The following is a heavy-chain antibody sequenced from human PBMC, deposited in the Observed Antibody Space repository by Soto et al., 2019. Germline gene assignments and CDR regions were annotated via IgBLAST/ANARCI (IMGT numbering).Heavy chain of an antibody. J-gene: IGHJ4*02. CDR3: ARGLELRAREYYFDY. Sequence: SETLSLTCTVSGGSISSGDYYWSWIRQPPGKGLEWIGYIYYSGSTYYNPSLKSRVTVSVDTSKNQFSLKLSSVTAADTAVYYCARGLELRAREYYFDYWGQGTLVTVSS. CDR1: GGSISSGDYY. D-gene: IGHD1-7*01. CDR2: IYYSGST. V-gene: IGHV4-30-4*01.